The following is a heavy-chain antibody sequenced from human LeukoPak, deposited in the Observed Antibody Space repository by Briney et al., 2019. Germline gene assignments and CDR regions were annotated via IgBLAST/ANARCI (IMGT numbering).Heavy chain of an antibody. V-gene: IGHV5-51*01. CDR1: GYTFIAYW. CDR3: ARRGQPAASWYFDL. J-gene: IGHJ2*01. Sequence: GEPLKISCKGSGYTFIAYWIAWVRQTPGKGLEWMGVIYPSDSDTRYSPSFQGQVTISADRSFTTAYLQWSSLKASDTGMYYCARRGQPAASWYFDLWGRGTLVTVSS. D-gene: IGHD2-2*01. CDR2: IYPSDSDT.